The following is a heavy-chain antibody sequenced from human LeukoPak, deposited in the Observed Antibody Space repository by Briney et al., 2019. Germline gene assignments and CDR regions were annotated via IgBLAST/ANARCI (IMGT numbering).Heavy chain of an antibody. CDR3: GKEGGA. CDR1: GFTFSSFT. D-gene: IGHD3-16*01. V-gene: IGHV3-23*01. J-gene: IGHJ5*02. CDR2: IGGRGGST. Sequence: GGSLRLSCAASGFTFSSFTMTWVRQAPGKGLEWVSAIGGRGGSTYYADSLEGRFTIARDNSKDMVYLQMNSLKVEGTAIYYCGKEGGAWGQGTKVTVSS.